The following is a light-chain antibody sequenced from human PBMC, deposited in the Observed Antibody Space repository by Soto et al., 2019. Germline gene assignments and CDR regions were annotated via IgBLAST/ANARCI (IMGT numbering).Light chain of an antibody. CDR3: QQRFNWPRFT. J-gene: IGKJ2*01. CDR1: QSVSSY. V-gene: IGKV3-11*01. Sequence: EIVLTQSPATLSLSPGERATLSCRASQSVSSYLAWYQQKPGQAPRLLIYDASNRATGIPARFSGGGSGTDFTLNISTLEPEAFAVYYCQQRFNWPRFTFGQGTKLEIK. CDR2: DAS.